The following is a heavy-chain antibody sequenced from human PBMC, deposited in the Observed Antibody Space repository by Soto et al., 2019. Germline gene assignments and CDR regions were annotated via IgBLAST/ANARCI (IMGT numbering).Heavy chain of an antibody. CDR1: VGPITSGGYS. J-gene: IGHJ4*02. D-gene: IGHD6-13*01. Sequence: QLQLQESGSGLVKPSQTLSLTGPSSVGPITSGGYSWTWIGHPPGKGLEWIGYTYHSGSTYYNPSLKSRVTISVDRSKNQFSLKLSSVTAADTAVYYCASGQQLVRNYWGQGTLVTVSS. CDR3: ASGQQLVRNY. CDR2: TYHSGST. V-gene: IGHV4-30-2*01.